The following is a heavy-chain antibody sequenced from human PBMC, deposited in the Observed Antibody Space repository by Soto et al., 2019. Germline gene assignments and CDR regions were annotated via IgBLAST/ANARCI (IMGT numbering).Heavy chain of an antibody. Sequence: GASVKVSCKASGYTFTSYAMHWVRQAPGQRLEWMGWINAGNGNTKYSQKFQGRVTITRDTSASTAYMELSSLRSEDTAVYYCARGDRYCTNGVCWTDNWFDPWGQGTLVTVSS. J-gene: IGHJ5*02. CDR3: ARGDRYCTNGVCWTDNWFDP. V-gene: IGHV1-3*01. D-gene: IGHD2-8*01. CDR1: GYTFTSYA. CDR2: INAGNGNT.